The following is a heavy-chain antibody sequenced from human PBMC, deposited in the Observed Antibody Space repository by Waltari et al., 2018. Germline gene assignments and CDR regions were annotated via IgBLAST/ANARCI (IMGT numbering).Heavy chain of an antibody. CDR2: IYYSGST. CDR1: GGSIRSNSYY. D-gene: IGHD3-10*01. Sequence: QLQLQESGPGLVKPSGTLSLTCTVSGGSIRSNSYYWGWSRQPPWKGLEWIGSIYYSGSTFYNPSLKSRVTISVDMSENQFSLKLSSVTAADTAVYYCARLPTYYSGSGSYYPGYFDYWGQGTLVTVSS. J-gene: IGHJ4*02. V-gene: IGHV4-39*01. CDR3: ARLPTYYSGSGSYYPGYFDY.